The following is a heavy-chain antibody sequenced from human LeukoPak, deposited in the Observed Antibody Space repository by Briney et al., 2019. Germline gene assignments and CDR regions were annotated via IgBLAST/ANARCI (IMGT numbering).Heavy chain of an antibody. Sequence: GGSLRLSCAASGFTFSSYWMSWVRQAPGKGLEWVANIKQDGSEKYYVDSVKGRFTISRDNAKNSLYLQMNSLRAEDTAVYYCARGVLWFGELLCAFDIWGQGTMVTVSS. CDR1: GFTFSSYW. V-gene: IGHV3-7*01. CDR2: IKQDGSEK. D-gene: IGHD3-10*01. J-gene: IGHJ3*02. CDR3: ARGVLWFGELLCAFDI.